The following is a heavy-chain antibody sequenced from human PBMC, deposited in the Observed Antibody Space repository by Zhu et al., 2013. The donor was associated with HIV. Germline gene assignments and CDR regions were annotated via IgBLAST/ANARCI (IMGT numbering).Heavy chain of an antibody. CDR3: ARHLGMPGTRGFDY. CDR2: IYYRGKT. Sequence: VQLQESGPGLVKSSQTLSLTCTVSGDSISSGGYYWSWIRQHPGKGLEWIGYIYYRGKTYYNPSLKSRLTISIGASKQQYSLTLTSVTAADTAVYYCARHLGMPGTRGFDYWGQGTQVTVSS. D-gene: IGHD1-1*01. CDR1: GDSISSGGYY. J-gene: IGHJ4*02. V-gene: IGHV4-31*03.